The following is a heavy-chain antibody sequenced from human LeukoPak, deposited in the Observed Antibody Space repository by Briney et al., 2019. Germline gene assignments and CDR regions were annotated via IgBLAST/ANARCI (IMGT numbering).Heavy chain of an antibody. D-gene: IGHD6-13*01. Sequence: SETLSLTCTVSGGSISSYYWSWIRQPAGKGLEWIGRIYTSGSTNYNPSLKSRVTMSVDTSKNQFSLNLSSVTAADTGVYYCAREALEIAPAGTSAQEWGQGTLVTVSS. J-gene: IGHJ4*02. CDR3: AREALEIAPAGTSAQE. V-gene: IGHV4-4*07. CDR1: GGSISSYY. CDR2: IYTSGST.